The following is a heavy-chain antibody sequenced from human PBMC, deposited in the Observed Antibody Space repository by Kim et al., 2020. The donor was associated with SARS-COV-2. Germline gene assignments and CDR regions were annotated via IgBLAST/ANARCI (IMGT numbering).Heavy chain of an antibody. J-gene: IGHJ4*02. Sequence: DYAAPVKGRLTISRDDSKNTLYLQMNSLKTEDPAVYYCTTGFVAVVRDYWGQGTLVTVSS. V-gene: IGHV3-15*01. CDR3: TTGFVAVVRDY. D-gene: IGHD6-19*01.